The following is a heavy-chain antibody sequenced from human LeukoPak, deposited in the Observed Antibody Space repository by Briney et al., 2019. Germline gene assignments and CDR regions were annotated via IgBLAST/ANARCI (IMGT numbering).Heavy chain of an antibody. CDR1: GFTFSSYA. J-gene: IGHJ6*03. V-gene: IGHV3-23*01. D-gene: IGHD3-10*01. Sequence: GGSLRLSCAASGFTFSSYAMSWVRQAPGKGLEWVSAISGSGGSTYYADSVKGRFTISRDKSKNTLYLQMNSLRAEDTAVYYCAKYGGFDSYYMDVWGKGTTVTVSS. CDR3: AKYGGFDSYYMDV. CDR2: ISGSGGST.